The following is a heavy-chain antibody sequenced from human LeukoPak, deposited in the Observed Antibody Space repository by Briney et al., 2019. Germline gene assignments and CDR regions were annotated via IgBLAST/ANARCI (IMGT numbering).Heavy chain of an antibody. CDR1: GFTFSRYD. Sequence: GGSLRLSCAASGFTFSRYDMSWVRQAPGKGLEWVSAISGSGGSTYYADSVKGRFTISRDNSKNTVYLQMNSLRAEDTAVYYCARGADSGYSSDNWGQGTLVSVSS. CDR3: ARGADSGYSSDN. V-gene: IGHV3-23*01. J-gene: IGHJ4*02. CDR2: ISGSGGST. D-gene: IGHD3-9*01.